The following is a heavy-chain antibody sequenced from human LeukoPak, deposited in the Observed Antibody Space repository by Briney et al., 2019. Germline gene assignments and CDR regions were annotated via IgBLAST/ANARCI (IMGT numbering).Heavy chain of an antibody. Sequence: PSETLSLTCTVSGYSISSGYYWGWIRQPPGKGLEWIGSIYHSGSTYYNPSLKSRVTISVDTSKNQFSLKLSSVTAADTAVYYCARLRGGGWYYFDYWGQGTLVTVSS. J-gene: IGHJ4*02. CDR2: IYHSGST. D-gene: IGHD3-16*01. V-gene: IGHV4-38-2*02. CDR1: GYSISSGYY. CDR3: ARLRGGGWYYFDY.